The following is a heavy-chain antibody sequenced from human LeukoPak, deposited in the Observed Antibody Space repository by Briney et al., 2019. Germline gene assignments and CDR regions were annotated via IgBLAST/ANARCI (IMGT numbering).Heavy chain of an antibody. Sequence: SETLSLTCTVSGGSISSGGYSWSWIRQHPGKGLEWIGYIYYSGSTYYNPSLKSRVTISVDTSKNQFSLKLSSVTAADTAVYYCARENPKLSITIFGVAPLDYWGQGTLVTVSS. D-gene: IGHD3-3*01. J-gene: IGHJ4*02. V-gene: IGHV4-31*03. CDR3: ARENPKLSITIFGVAPLDY. CDR2: IYYSGST. CDR1: GGSISSGGYS.